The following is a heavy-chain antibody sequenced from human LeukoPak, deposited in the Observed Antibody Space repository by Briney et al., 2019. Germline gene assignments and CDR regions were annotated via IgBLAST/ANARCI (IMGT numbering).Heavy chain of an antibody. Sequence: GGSLRLSCAASGFTFSSYAMSWVRQAPGKGLEWVSAISGSGGSTYYADSVKGRFTISRDNSKNTLYLQMNSLRAEDTAVYYCARQGMAAAGTSSNFDYWGQGTLVTVSS. CDR2: ISGSGGST. V-gene: IGHV3-23*01. CDR3: ARQGMAAAGTSSNFDY. D-gene: IGHD6-13*01. J-gene: IGHJ4*02. CDR1: GFTFSSYA.